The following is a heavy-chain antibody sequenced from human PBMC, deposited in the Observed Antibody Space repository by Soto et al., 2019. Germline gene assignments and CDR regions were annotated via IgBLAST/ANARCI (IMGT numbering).Heavy chain of an antibody. D-gene: IGHD3-22*01. Sequence: ASVKVSCKVSGYTLTELSMHWVRQAPGKGLEWMGGFDPENGETIYAQKFQGRVTMTEDTSTDTAYMELSSLRSEDTAVYYCATTNPTTPYTMIVVLITCCDAFDIWGQGTMVT. J-gene: IGHJ3*02. CDR1: GYTLTELS. CDR2: FDPENGET. V-gene: IGHV1-24*01. CDR3: ATTNPTTPYTMIVVLITCCDAFDI.